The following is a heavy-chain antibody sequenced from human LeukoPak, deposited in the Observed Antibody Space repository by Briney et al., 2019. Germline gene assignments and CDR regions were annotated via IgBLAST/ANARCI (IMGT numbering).Heavy chain of an antibody. CDR3: ARLQPNSGEWAFDI. Sequence: SETLSLTCTVSGGSISGYYWSWVRQSPGKGLEWIGYIYYSGSTYYNPSLKRRVTISVDTSKNHFSLTLSSVTAADTAVYYCARLQPNSGEWAFDIWGQGTMVTVSS. CDR2: IYYSGST. V-gene: IGHV4-59*01. CDR1: GGSISGYY. D-gene: IGHD1-1*01. J-gene: IGHJ3*02.